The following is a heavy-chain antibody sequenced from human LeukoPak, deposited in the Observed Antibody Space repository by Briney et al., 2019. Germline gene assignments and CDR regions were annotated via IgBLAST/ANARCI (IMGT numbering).Heavy chain of an antibody. V-gene: IGHV3-23*01. D-gene: IGHD5-12*01. CDR3: AKGGQYSGYDIHS. Sequence: PGGSLRLSCAASEFTFISYAMSWVRQAPGKGLEWVSGISGSGSSTYYADSVKGRFTISRDNSKNTLYLQMSSLRAEDTALYYCAKGGQYSGYDIHSWGQGTLVTVSS. CDR1: EFTFISYA. CDR2: ISGSGSST. J-gene: IGHJ4*02.